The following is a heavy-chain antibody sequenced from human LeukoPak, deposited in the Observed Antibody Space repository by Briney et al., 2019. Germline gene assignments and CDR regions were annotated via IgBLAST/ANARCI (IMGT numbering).Heavy chain of an antibody. CDR2: IYNNGRT. Sequence: PSESLSLSFSVPRGPMRSYYGGTIRQPPAKGVEWMGYIYNNGRTNYNPSLKSRVTISVDTSKNQSALRLTSVTAADTAVYYCARDSSSWYYFDYWGQGTLVTVSS. V-gene: IGHV4-59*13. D-gene: IGHD6-13*01. CDR1: RGPMRSYY. CDR3: ARDSSSWYYFDY. J-gene: IGHJ4*02.